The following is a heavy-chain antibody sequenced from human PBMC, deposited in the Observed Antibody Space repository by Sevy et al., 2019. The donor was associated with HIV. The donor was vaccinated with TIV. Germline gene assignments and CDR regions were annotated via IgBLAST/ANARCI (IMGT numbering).Heavy chain of an antibody. CDR2: ISSDGSYQ. V-gene: IGHV3-30*03. CDR3: ARRSLAVAGSYGLDV. D-gene: IGHD6-19*01. Sequence: GGSLRLSCATSGFTFSNYPMHWVRQAPGKGLEWVAIISSDGSYQYYADSVEGRFTISRDDSKSTVFLLLNSLRAEDTAVYYCARRSLAVAGSYGLDVWGQGTTVTVSS. J-gene: IGHJ6*02. CDR1: GFTFSNYP.